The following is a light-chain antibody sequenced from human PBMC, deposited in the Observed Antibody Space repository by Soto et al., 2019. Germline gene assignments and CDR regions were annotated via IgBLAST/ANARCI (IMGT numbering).Light chain of an antibody. CDR2: DPS. CDR1: QSISSW. J-gene: IGKJ2*01. CDR3: QQYNSPLYT. Sequence: DIQMTQSPSTLSASVGDRVTITCRASQSISSWLGWYQQKPGKAPKLLIYDPSSLESGVPSRFSGSGSGTEFTLTISSLQPDDFATCYCQQYNSPLYTWGQGTNLDIK. V-gene: IGKV1-5*01.